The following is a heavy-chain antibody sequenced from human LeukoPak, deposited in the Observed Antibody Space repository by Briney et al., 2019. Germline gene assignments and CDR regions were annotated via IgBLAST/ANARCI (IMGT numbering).Heavy chain of an antibody. CDR1: EFTFSDYA. V-gene: IGHV3-30*04. J-gene: IGHJ4*02. D-gene: IGHD2-8*02. Sequence: GRSLRLSCAASEFTFSDYAMHWVRQAPGKGLEWVAVISYDGSSIYYAVSVKGRFTISRDNSKDTLYLQMNSLRPEDTAVYYCARDQGVLSYFDYWGQGTLVTVSS. CDR2: ISYDGSSI. CDR3: ARDQGVLSYFDY.